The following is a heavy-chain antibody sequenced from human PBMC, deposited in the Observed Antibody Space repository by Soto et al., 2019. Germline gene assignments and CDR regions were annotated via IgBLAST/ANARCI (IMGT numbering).Heavy chain of an antibody. V-gene: IGHV3-9*01. Sequence: ESGGGLVQPGRSLRLSCAASGFTFDDYAMHWVRQAPGKGLEWVSCISWNSGSIGYADSVKGRFTISRDNAKNSLYLQMNSLRAEDTALYYCARDTVGIAVAGAPDYWGQGTLCTVSS. D-gene: IGHD6-19*01. J-gene: IGHJ4*02. CDR1: GFTFDDYA. CDR2: ISWNSGSI. CDR3: ARDTVGIAVAGAPDY.